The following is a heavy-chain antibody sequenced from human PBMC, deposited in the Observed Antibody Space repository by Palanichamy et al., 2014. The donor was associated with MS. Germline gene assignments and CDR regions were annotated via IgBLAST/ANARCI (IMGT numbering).Heavy chain of an antibody. V-gene: IGHV1-18*04. Sequence: QVQLVQSGAEVKEPGASVRVSCKASGYTFSSYGISWARQAPGQGLAWMGWISTYNGNTKYAQKFQDRVTMTTDTSTTTAHMDLRSLRSDDSAVYFCARDIGPVPGDYYYGLDVWGQGTTVTVSS. J-gene: IGHJ6*02. D-gene: IGHD3-10*01. CDR3: ARDIGPVPGDYYYGLDV. CDR1: GYTFSSYG. CDR2: ISTYNGNT.